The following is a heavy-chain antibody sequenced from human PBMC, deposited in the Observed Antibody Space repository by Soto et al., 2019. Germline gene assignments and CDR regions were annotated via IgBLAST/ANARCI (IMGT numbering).Heavy chain of an antibody. CDR2: ISYDGSNK. J-gene: IGHJ4*02. CDR1: GFTFSSYG. Sequence: QVQLVESGGGVVQLGRSLRLSCAASGFTFSSYGMHWVRQAPGKGLEWVAVISYDGSNKYYADSVKGRFTISRDNSKNTLYLQMNSLRAEDTAVYYCAKNGMATTSFDYWGQGTLVTVSS. CDR3: AKNGMATTSFDY. V-gene: IGHV3-30*18. D-gene: IGHD5-12*01.